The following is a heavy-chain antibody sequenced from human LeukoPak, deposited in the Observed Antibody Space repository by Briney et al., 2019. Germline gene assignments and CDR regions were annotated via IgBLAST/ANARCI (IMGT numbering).Heavy chain of an antibody. CDR2: INHSGST. Sequence: SETLSLTCAVYGGSFSGYYWSWIRQPPGKGLEWIGEINHSGSTNYNPSLKSRVTISVDTSKNQFSLKLSSVTAADTAVYYCARLDRDTKYYYDSSGYGGYYYYMDVWGKGTTVTVSS. V-gene: IGHV4-34*01. J-gene: IGHJ6*03. CDR3: ARLDRDTKYYYDSSGYGGYYYYMDV. D-gene: IGHD3-22*01. CDR1: GGSFSGYY.